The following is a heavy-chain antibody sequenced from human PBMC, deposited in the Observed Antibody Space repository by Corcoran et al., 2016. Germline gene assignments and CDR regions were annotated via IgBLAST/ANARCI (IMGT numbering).Heavy chain of an antibody. V-gene: IGHV1-18*01. CDR3: ARDPEGIAVAGTGNWFDP. J-gene: IGHJ5*02. D-gene: IGHD6-19*01. CDR2: ISAYNGNT. CDR1: GYTFTSYG. Sequence: QVQLVQSGAEVKKPGASVKVSCKASGYTFTSYGISWVRQAPGQGLEWMGWISAYNGNTNYAQKLQGRVTMTTDTSTSTAYMELRSLRSDDTVVYYCARDPEGIAVAGTGNWFDPWGQGTLVTVSS.